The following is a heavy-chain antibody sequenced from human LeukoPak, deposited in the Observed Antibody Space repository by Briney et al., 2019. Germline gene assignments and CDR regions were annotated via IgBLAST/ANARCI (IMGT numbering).Heavy chain of an antibody. V-gene: IGHV3-23*01. CDR3: AKTSVSSGWPELFDF. CDR2: ISGSGANT. Sequence: SGGSLRLSXAASEFTFDSYAMNWVRQAPGKGLEWVSAISGSGANTYYANSVKGRFTISRDNSKSTLFLQMDSLRAEDTAIYYCAKTSVSSGWPELFDFWGQGTLVTVSS. J-gene: IGHJ4*02. D-gene: IGHD6-19*01. CDR1: EFTFDSYA.